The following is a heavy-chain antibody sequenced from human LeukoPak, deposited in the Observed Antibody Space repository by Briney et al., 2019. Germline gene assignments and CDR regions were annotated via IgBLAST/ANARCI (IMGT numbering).Heavy chain of an antibody. J-gene: IGHJ4*02. Sequence: PGGSLRLSCAASGFTFSSYEMNWVRQAPGKGLEWVSYISSSGSTIYYADSLKGRFTISRDNAKNSMYLQMNSLRAEDTAVYYCATGGGDGYNLYWGQGTLVTVSS. CDR2: ISSSGSTI. D-gene: IGHD5-24*01. CDR3: ATGGGDGYNLY. V-gene: IGHV3-48*03. CDR1: GFTFSSYE.